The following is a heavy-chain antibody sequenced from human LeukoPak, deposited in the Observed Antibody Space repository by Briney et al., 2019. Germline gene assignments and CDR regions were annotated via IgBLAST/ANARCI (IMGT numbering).Heavy chain of an antibody. D-gene: IGHD6-13*01. CDR1: GFTFDDYG. CDR3: ARDLQRRAALQPTEFDY. CDR2: INWNGGST. V-gene: IGHV3-20*04. J-gene: IGHJ4*02. Sequence: PGGSLRLSCAAAGFTFDDYGMSWVRQVPGKGLEWVFGINWNGGSTGYADSVEGRFTISRDNAKSSLYVQMNSLRAEDTALYYCARDLQRRAALQPTEFDYRGEGPLVRVSS.